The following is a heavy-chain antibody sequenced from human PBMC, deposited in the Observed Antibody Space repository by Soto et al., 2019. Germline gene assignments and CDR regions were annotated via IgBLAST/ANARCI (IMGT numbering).Heavy chain of an antibody. CDR3: ARSQGSSTSLEIYYYYYYGMDV. J-gene: IGHJ6*02. Sequence: QVQLVQSGAEVKKPGSSVKVSCKASGGTFGSYAISWVRQAPGQGLEWMGGIIPIPGTANYAQKFQGRGTIAAYESTSTAYMELSSLRSQDTAVYYCARSQGSSTSLEIYYYYYYGMDVWGQGTTVTVSS. V-gene: IGHV1-69*01. CDR2: IIPIPGTA. CDR1: GGTFGSYA. D-gene: IGHD2-2*01.